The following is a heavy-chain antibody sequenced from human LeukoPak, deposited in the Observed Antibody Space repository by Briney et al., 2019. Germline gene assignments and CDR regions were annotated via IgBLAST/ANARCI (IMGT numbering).Heavy chain of an antibody. CDR3: ARDRVGANSIYFFDY. CDR2: ISSSSGYI. V-gene: IGHV3-21*01. CDR1: GFTFNNYN. J-gene: IGHJ4*02. D-gene: IGHD1-26*01. Sequence: PGGSLRLSCAASGFTFNNYNMNWVRQAPGKGLEWVSSISSSSGYIYYADSVKGRFTISRDNAKNSLYPQMNSLRAEDTAVYYCARDRVGANSIYFFDYWGQGTLVTVSS.